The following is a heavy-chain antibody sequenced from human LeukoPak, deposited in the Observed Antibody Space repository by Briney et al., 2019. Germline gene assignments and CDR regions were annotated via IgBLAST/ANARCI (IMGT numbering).Heavy chain of an antibody. Sequence: GGSLRLSCAASGFTFSDYWMHWVRPAPGKGLVWVSRINTDGSFTRYADSVQGRFTISRDTAKNTLFLQMNSLRAEDTAVYYCAREAKVGGALQYWGQGILVTVSS. V-gene: IGHV3-74*01. CDR3: AREAKVGGALQY. CDR2: INTDGSFT. CDR1: GFTFSDYW. D-gene: IGHD1-26*01. J-gene: IGHJ4*02.